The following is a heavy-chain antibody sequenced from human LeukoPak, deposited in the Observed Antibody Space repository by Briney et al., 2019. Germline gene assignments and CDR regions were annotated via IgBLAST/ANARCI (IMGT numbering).Heavy chain of an antibody. CDR1: GSTFSSYA. CDR2: ISGSGGST. CDR3: AKDNYGGNGALDY. J-gene: IGHJ4*02. D-gene: IGHD4-23*01. V-gene: IGHV3-23*01. Sequence: GGSLRLSCAASGSTFSSYAMSWVRQAPGKGLEWVSAISGSGGSTYYADSVKGRFTISRDNSKNTLYLQMNSLRAEDTAVYYCAKDNYGGNGALDYWGQGTLVTVSS.